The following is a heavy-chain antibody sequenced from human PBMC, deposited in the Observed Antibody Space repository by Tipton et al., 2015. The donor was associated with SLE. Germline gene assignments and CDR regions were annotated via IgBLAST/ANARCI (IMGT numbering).Heavy chain of an antibody. D-gene: IGHD6-19*01. Sequence: TLSLTCTVSGGSISSHYWSWIRQPPGKGLEWIGYIYYSGSTNYNPSLKSRVTISVDTSKNQFSLKLSSVTAADTAVYYCARGGRGFSGWYPGAFDIWGQGTMLTVSS. J-gene: IGHJ3*02. CDR1: GGSISSHY. CDR2: IYYSGST. V-gene: IGHV4-59*11. CDR3: ARGGRGFSGWYPGAFDI.